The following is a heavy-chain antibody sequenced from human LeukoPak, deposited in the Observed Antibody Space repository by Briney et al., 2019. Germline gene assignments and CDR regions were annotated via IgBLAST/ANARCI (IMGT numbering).Heavy chain of an antibody. Sequence: GGSLRLSCAASGFTFSSYGMHWVRQAPGKGLEWVAVISYDGSNKYYADSVKGRFTISRDNSKNTLYLQMNSLRAEDTAVYYCAKDRAFDIWGQGTMATVSS. CDR1: GFTFSSYG. CDR3: AKDRAFDI. V-gene: IGHV3-30*18. CDR2: ISYDGSNK. J-gene: IGHJ3*02.